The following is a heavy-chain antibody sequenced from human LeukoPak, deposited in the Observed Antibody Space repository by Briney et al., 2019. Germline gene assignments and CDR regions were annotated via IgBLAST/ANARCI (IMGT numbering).Heavy chain of an antibody. CDR3: ARVYYDSSGQEAFDI. Sequence: GGSLRLSCAASGFTFSSYSMNWVRQAPGKGLEWASSISSSSSYVYYADSVKGRFTISRDNAKNSLYLQMNSLRAEDTAVYYCARVYYDSSGQEAFDIWGQGTMVTVSS. J-gene: IGHJ3*02. CDR1: GFTFSSYS. D-gene: IGHD3-22*01. V-gene: IGHV3-21*01. CDR2: ISSSSSYV.